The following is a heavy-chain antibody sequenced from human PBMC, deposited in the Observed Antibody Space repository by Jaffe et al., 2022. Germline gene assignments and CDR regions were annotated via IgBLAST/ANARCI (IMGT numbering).Heavy chain of an antibody. V-gene: IGHV3-21*01. CDR1: GFTFSSYS. Sequence: EVQLVESGGGLVKPGGSLRLSCAASGFTFSSYSMNWVRQAPGKGLEWVSSISSSSSYIYYADSVKGRFTISRDNAKNSLYLQMNSLRAEDTAVYYCARDTFYNWNDVSDYWGQGTLVTVSS. J-gene: IGHJ4*02. D-gene: IGHD1-20*01. CDR3: ARDTFYNWNDVSDY. CDR2: ISSSSSYI.